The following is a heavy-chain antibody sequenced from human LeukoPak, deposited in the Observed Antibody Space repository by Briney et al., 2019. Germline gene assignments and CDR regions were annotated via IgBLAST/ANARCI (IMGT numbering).Heavy chain of an antibody. CDR1: GASISSSTYY. Sequence: PSETLSLTCTVSGASISSSTYYWSWIRQPPGKGLEWIGYIYYSGSTNYNPSLKSRVTISVDTSKNQFSLKLSSVTAADTAVYYCARYYYDSSGFGPDYWGQGTLVTVSS. V-gene: IGHV4-61*01. CDR2: IYYSGST. J-gene: IGHJ4*02. D-gene: IGHD3-22*01. CDR3: ARYYYDSSGFGPDY.